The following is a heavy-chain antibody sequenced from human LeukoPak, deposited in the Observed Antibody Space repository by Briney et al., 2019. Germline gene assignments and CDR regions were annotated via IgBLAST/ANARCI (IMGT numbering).Heavy chain of an antibody. J-gene: IGHJ4*02. D-gene: IGHD3-10*01. Sequence: GASVEVSCKASGYTFTSYGISWVRQAPGQGLEWMGWISAYNGNTNYAQKLQGRVTMTTDTSTSTAYMELRSLRSDDTAVYYCARVWAPYGSGSYWFDYWGQGTLVTVSS. CDR3: ARVWAPYGSGSYWFDY. CDR1: GYTFTSYG. CDR2: ISAYNGNT. V-gene: IGHV1-18*01.